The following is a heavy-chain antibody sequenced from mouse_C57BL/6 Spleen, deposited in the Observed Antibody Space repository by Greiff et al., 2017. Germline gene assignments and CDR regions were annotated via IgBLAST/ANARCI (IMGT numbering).Heavy chain of an antibody. CDR1: GYSFTSYY. Sequence: VQVVESGPELVKPGASVKISCKASGYSFTSYYIHWVKQRPGQGLEWIGWIYPGSGNTKYNEKFKGKATLTADTSSSTAYMQLSSLTSEDSAVYYCAREGTGNAMDYWGQGTSVTVSS. V-gene: IGHV1-66*01. D-gene: IGHD4-1*01. J-gene: IGHJ4*01. CDR3: AREGTGNAMDY. CDR2: IYPGSGNT.